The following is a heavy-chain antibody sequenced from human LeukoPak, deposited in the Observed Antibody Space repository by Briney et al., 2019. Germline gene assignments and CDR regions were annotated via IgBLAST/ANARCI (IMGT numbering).Heavy chain of an antibody. D-gene: IGHD4-17*01. Sequence: PGGSLRLSCAASGFAFSMYNMNWVRQAPGKGLEWLSYISGSGSTKYYADSVRGRFTISRDNAKNSLYLQMNSLRDEDTAVYYCARDNTVANDYWGQGTLATVSS. V-gene: IGHV3-48*02. J-gene: IGHJ4*02. CDR1: GFAFSMYN. CDR3: ARDNTVANDY. CDR2: ISGSGSTK.